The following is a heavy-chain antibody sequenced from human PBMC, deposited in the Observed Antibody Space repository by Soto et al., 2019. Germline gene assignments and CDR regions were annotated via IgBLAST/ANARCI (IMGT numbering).Heavy chain of an antibody. CDR3: AAGLGSYFDYYYGMDV. CDR1: GYTFTSYA. J-gene: IGHJ6*02. Sequence: SVKVSCKASGYTFTSYAMHWVRQAPGQRLEWIGWIVVGSGNTNYAQKFQERVTITRDMSTSTAYMELSSLRSEDTAVYYCAAGLGSYFDYYYGMDVWGQGTTVTVSS. D-gene: IGHD1-26*01. CDR2: IVVGSGNT. V-gene: IGHV1-58*02.